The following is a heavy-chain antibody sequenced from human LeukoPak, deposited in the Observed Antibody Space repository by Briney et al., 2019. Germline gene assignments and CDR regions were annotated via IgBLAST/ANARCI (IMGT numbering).Heavy chain of an antibody. D-gene: IGHD3-10*01. V-gene: IGHV4-39*01. CDR1: GGSISSSSYY. J-gene: IGHJ4*02. CDR3: ARQRYYYGSGSYRPLDY. Sequence: SETLSLTCTASGGSISSSSYYWDWIRQPPGKGLEWIGSISYSGTTYYNPSLKSRVTISVDTSKNQFSLKLNSVTAADTAVYYCARQRYYYGSGSYRPLDYWGQGTLVTVSS. CDR2: ISYSGTT.